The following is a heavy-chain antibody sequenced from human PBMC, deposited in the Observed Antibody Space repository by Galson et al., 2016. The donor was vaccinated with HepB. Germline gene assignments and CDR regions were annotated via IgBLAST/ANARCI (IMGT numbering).Heavy chain of an antibody. J-gene: IGHJ4*02. CDR1: GTSFRDSY. CDR3: ARGGIRAMV. Sequence: ETLSLTCAVYGTSFRDSYWAWIRQPPGKGVEWIGKVDHSGNAHYNPSLKSRVTLSVAASKSQFSLRVTSVTAADTAVYYCARGGIRAMVWGRGTLAAVSS. D-gene: IGHD2-8*01. CDR2: VDHSGNA. V-gene: IGHV4-34*01.